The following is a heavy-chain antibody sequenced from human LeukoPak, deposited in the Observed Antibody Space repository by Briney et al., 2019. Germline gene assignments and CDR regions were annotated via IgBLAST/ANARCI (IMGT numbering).Heavy chain of an antibody. D-gene: IGHD1-26*01. Sequence: ASVKVSCKISGSTVTELSIHWVRQAPGKGLQWMGGFDLEDGETFYEEKFEGRVTMTEDSSTDTAYMELSILRTEDTAMYYCASQQGGSFAFDYWGQGTLVTVSS. CDR1: GSTVTELS. CDR3: ASQQGGSFAFDY. J-gene: IGHJ4*02. CDR2: FDLEDGET. V-gene: IGHV1-24*01.